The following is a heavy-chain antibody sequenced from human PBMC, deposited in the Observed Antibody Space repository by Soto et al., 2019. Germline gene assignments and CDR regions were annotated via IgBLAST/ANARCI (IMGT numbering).Heavy chain of an antibody. CDR2: IIPIFGTS. CDR1: GGTFSSYA. V-gene: IGHV1-69*01. Sequence: QVQLVQSGAEVKKPGSSVKVSCKASGGTFSSYAISWVRPAPGQGLEWMGGIIPIFGTSNYAQKFQGRVTIAADESTSTAYMGLSSLRSEDTAVYYCARCDRSRGRAFDIWGQGTMVTVSS. D-gene: IGHD1-26*01. CDR3: ARCDRSRGRAFDI. J-gene: IGHJ3*02.